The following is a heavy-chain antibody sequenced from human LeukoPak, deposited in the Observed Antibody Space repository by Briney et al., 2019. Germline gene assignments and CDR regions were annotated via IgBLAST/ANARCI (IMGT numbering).Heavy chain of an antibody. Sequence: EASVKVSCKASGYTFTSYYMHWVRQAPGQGLEWMGIINPSGGSTSYAQKFQGRVTMTRDTSTSTVYMELSSLRSEDTAVYYCARAPSLESRGWYVSDYWGQGTLVTVSS. CDR2: INPSGGST. V-gene: IGHV1-46*01. J-gene: IGHJ4*02. CDR1: GYTFTSYY. CDR3: ARAPSLESRGWYVSDY. D-gene: IGHD6-19*01.